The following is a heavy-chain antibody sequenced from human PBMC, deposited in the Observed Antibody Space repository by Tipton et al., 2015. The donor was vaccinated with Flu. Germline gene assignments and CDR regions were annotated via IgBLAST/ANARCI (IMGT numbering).Heavy chain of an antibody. CDR2: IDYSGRT. Sequence: TLSLTCTVSGGSVNSGSNYWSWIRQPPGKGLEWIGNIDYSGRTNYNPSLKSRVTISADTSKNQFSLKLSSVTAADTAVYYCERDMDYYYYMDVWGKGTTVTVSS. J-gene: IGHJ6*03. CDR1: GGSVNSGSNY. CDR3: ERDMDYYYYMDV. D-gene: IGHD3-10*01. V-gene: IGHV4-61*01.